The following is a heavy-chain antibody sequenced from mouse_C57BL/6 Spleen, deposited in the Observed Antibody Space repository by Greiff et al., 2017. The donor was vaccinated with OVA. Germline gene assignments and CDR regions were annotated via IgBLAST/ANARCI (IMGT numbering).Heavy chain of an antibody. CDR2: IWRGGST. V-gene: IGHV2-5*01. J-gene: IGHJ4*01. CDR1: GFSLTSYG. Sequence: VQLQQSGPGLVQPSQSLSITCTVSGFSLTSYGVHWVRQSPGKGLEWLGVIWRGGSTDYNAAFMSRLSITKDTSKSQVFFKMNSLQADDTAIYYCAKALNDYYGSSYDAMDYWGQGTSVTVSS. D-gene: IGHD1-1*01. CDR3: AKALNDYYGSSYDAMDY.